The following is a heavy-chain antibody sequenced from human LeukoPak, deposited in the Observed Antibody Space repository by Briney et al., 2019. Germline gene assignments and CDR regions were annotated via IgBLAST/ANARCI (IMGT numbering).Heavy chain of an antibody. CDR2: ISGSGGST. CDR1: GFTFSNYA. D-gene: IGHD1-26*01. J-gene: IGHJ4*02. Sequence: GGSLRLACAASGFTFSNYAMSWVRQAPGKGLEWVSGISGSGGSTYYADSVKGRFTISRDNSKNTLYLQMNSLTDEDTAVYYCAKKWGVGTTTLDYFDYWGQGTLVTVSS. V-gene: IGHV3-23*01. CDR3: AKKWGVGTTTLDYFDY.